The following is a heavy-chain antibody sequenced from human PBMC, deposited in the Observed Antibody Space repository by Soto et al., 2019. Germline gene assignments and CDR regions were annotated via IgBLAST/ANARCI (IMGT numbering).Heavy chain of an antibody. CDR3: ARVRYDTYGMDV. Sequence: QVQLVQSGAEVKKPGASVKVSCKASGYTFTSYAMHWVRQAPGQRREWMGWINVGNGDTTYSQKFQGRVTITRDTSASTAYMELSSLRSEDTALYYCARVRYDTYGMDVWGQGTTVTVSS. V-gene: IGHV1-3*01. D-gene: IGHD3-22*01. CDR1: GYTFTSYA. CDR2: INVGNGDT. J-gene: IGHJ6*02.